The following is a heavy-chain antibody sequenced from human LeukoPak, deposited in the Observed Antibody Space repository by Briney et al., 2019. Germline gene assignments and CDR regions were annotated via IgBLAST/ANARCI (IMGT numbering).Heavy chain of an antibody. Sequence: ASVKVSCKASGYSFTDYDINWVRQATGQGLEWMGWMNPNTGNTDYAQKFQGRVTMTRDTSISTAYMELSGLRSDDTAIYYCAGGWEPYDYWFDPWGQGNPGHRLL. J-gene: IGHJ5*02. CDR3: AGGWEPYDYWFDP. D-gene: IGHD5-12*01. CDR2: MNPNTGNT. CDR1: GYSFTDYD. V-gene: IGHV1-8*01.